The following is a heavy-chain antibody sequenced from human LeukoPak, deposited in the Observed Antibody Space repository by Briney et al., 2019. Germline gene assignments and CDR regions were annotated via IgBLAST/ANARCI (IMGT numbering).Heavy chain of an antibody. D-gene: IGHD1-26*01. CDR3: ASCGSYFGWFDP. Sequence: KPSETLSLTCAVYGGSFSGYYWSWIRQPPGKGLEWIGYIYYSGSTNYNPSLKSRVTISVDTSKDQFSLKLSSVTAADTAVYYCASCGSYFGWFDPWGQGTLVTVSS. CDR1: GGSFSGYY. V-gene: IGHV4-59*01. J-gene: IGHJ5*02. CDR2: IYYSGST.